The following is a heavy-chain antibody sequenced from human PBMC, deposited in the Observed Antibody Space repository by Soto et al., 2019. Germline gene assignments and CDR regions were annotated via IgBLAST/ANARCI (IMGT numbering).Heavy chain of an antibody. V-gene: IGHV5-51*01. CDR1: GYTFTNYW. D-gene: IGHD2-21*01. J-gene: IGHJ6*02. CDR2: IYPGDSDT. Sequence: GESVKISCEGAGYTFTNYWIAWVLLMPWKALEWMGIIYPGDSDTTYSSSFEGQVTISADKSISTTYLQWSSLKASDTAIYYCARLFPYYYYYNGMDVWGQGTTVTVSS. CDR3: ARLFPYYYYYNGMDV.